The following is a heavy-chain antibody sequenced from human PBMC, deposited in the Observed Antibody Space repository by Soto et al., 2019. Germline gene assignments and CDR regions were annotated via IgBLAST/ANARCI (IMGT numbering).Heavy chain of an antibody. V-gene: IGHV4-4*02. D-gene: IGHD2-15*01. Sequence: QVQLQESGPGLVKPSGTLFLTCTVSGGSVSSTNWWSWVRQAPGEGLEWIGEIFHSGTTNYNPSLKSRVVISMDTSTNQLSLRLDSVTAADTALYFCARHIAVPTTRGFDYWGQGTLVTVSS. J-gene: IGHJ4*02. CDR2: IFHSGTT. CDR1: GGSVSSTNW. CDR3: ARHIAVPTTRGFDY.